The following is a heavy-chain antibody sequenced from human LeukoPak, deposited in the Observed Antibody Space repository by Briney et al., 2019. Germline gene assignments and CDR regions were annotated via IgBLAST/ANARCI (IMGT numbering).Heavy chain of an antibody. D-gene: IGHD2-2*01. J-gene: IGHJ3*02. Sequence: SETLSLTCTVSGGSISSSSYYWGWIRQPPGKGLEWIGSIYYSGSTYYNPSLKSRATISVDTSKNQFSLKLSSVTAADTAVYYCARHDLLYCSSTSCYFDAFDIWGQGTMVTVSS. CDR2: IYYSGST. V-gene: IGHV4-39*01. CDR3: ARHDLLYCSSTSCYFDAFDI. CDR1: GGSISSSSYY.